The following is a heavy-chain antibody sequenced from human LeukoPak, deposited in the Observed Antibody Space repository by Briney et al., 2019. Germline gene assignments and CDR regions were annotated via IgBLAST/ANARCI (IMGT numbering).Heavy chain of an antibody. J-gene: IGHJ5*02. CDR3: ARVWPIYGYNLLISRDGTSNWFDP. CDR1: GGTFSSYA. Sequence: SVKVSCKASGGTFSSYAISWVRQAPGQGLEWMGGIIPILGIANYAQKLQGRVTITADKSTSTAYMELSSLRSEDTAVYYCARVWPIYGYNLLISRDGTSNWFDPWGLGTLVTVSS. D-gene: IGHD5-12*01. CDR2: IIPILGIA. V-gene: IGHV1-69*10.